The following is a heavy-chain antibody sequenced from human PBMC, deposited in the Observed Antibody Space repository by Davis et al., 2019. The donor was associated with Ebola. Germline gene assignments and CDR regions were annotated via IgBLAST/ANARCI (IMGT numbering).Heavy chain of an antibody. CDR2: INPNDGRT. CDR3: TTPGGQDSGYDVVDI. V-gene: IGHV1-46*03. CDR1: GYTFTNYY. Sequence: ASVQVSCKASGYTFTNYYMHWVRQAPGQGLEWMGMINPNDGRTIYAQKFQGRVTVTRETSTTTVYMDLSSLRSEDTALYYCTTPGGQDSGYDVVDIWGQGTMVTVSS. D-gene: IGHD5-12*01. J-gene: IGHJ3*02.